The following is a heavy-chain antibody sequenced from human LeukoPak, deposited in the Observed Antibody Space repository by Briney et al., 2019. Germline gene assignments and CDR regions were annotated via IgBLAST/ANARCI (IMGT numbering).Heavy chain of an antibody. D-gene: IGHD6-13*01. CDR1: GGSLSSYY. CDR3: AQQLVPWDWFDP. CDR2: IYYSGST. J-gene: IGHJ5*02. V-gene: IGHV4-59*01. Sequence: SETLSLTCTVSGGSLSSYYWSWIRQPPGKGLEWIGYIYYSGSTNYNPSLKSRVTISVDTSKNQFSLKLSSVTAADTAAYYCAQQLVPWDWFDPWGQGTLVTVSS.